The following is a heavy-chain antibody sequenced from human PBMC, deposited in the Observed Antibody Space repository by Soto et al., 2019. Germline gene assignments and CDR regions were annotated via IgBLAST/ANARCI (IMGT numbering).Heavy chain of an antibody. CDR3: ARVSRVGYYPFSGMDV. CDR1: GFTFSSYA. D-gene: IGHD3-22*01. Sequence: GGSLRLSCAASGFTFSSYAMHWVRQAPGKGLEWVAVISYDGSNKYYADSVKGRFTISRDNSKNTLYLQMNSLRAEDTAVYYCARVSRVGYYPFSGMDVWGQGTTVTVSS. CDR2: ISYDGSNK. J-gene: IGHJ6*02. V-gene: IGHV3-30-3*01.